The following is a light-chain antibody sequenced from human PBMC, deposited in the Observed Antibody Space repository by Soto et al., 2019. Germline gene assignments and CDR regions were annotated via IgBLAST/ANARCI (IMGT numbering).Light chain of an antibody. J-gene: IGLJ2*01. Sequence: QSALPQPASLSGSPGQSITISCIGTSSDVGGYNYVSWYQQYPGKAPKLIIQDVSNRPSGVSNRFSGSKSGNTATLTIAGLQAEDEADHYCSSYSSSTTPVVCGGGTKVTVL. CDR3: SSYSSSTTPVV. V-gene: IGLV2-14*01. CDR1: SSDVGGYNY. CDR2: DVS.